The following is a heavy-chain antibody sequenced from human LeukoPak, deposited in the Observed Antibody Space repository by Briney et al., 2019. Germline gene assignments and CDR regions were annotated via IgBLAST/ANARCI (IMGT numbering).Heavy chain of an antibody. D-gene: IGHD1-26*01. CDR3: ARGEGGGSGAIPYY. CDR1: GFTFSSYA. Sequence: PGGSLRLSCAASGFTFSSYAMHSVRQAPGKGLESVSAISSNGGSTYYANSVKGRFTISRDNSKNTLYLQMGSLRAEDMAVYYCARGEGGGSGAIPYYWGQGTLVTVSS. CDR2: ISSNGGST. J-gene: IGHJ4*02. V-gene: IGHV3-64*01.